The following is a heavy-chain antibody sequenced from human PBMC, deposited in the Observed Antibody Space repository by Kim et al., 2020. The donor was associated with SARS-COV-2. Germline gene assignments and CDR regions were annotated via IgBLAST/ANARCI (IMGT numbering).Heavy chain of an antibody. Sequence: SETLSLTCAVYGGSFSGYYWSWIRQPPGKGLEWIGEINHSGSTNYNPSLKSRVTISVDTSKNQFSLKLSSVTAADTAVYYCARERGRKRGGVGAYAIRPSGFDYWGQGTLVTVSS. D-gene: IGHD2-8*01. J-gene: IGHJ4*02. CDR1: GGSFSGYY. CDR2: INHSGST. CDR3: ARERGRKRGGVGAYAIRPSGFDY. V-gene: IGHV4-34*01.